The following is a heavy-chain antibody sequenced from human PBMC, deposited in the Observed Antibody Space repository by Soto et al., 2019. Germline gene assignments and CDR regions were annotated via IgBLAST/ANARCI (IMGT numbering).Heavy chain of an antibody. D-gene: IGHD5-18*01. J-gene: IGHJ6*03. V-gene: IGHV3-30*18. Sequence: GGSLRLSCAASGFTFSSYGMHWVRQAPGKGLEWVAVISYDGSNKYYADSVKGRFTISRDNSKNTLYLQMNSLRAEDTAVYYCAKDQGMNTAMGLMDYYMDVWGKGTTVTVSS. CDR3: AKDQGMNTAMGLMDYYMDV. CDR1: GFTFSSYG. CDR2: ISYDGSNK.